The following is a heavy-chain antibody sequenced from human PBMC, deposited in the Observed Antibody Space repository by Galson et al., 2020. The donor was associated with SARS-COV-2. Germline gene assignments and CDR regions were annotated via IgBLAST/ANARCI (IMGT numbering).Heavy chain of an antibody. CDR3: AKARGDTLTSRSLDA. V-gene: IGHV3-23*01. Sequence: GGSLRLSCAGSGFTFSNYAMSWVRQAPGKGLEWVSTLSGNGVVTHHAASVTGRFTISRDNSRNTLYLQMNTLRAEDTALYYCAKARGDTLTSRSLDAGGQGTLVTVSS. J-gene: IGHJ5*02. D-gene: IGHD1-26*01. CDR1: GFTFSNYA. CDR2: LSGNGVVT.